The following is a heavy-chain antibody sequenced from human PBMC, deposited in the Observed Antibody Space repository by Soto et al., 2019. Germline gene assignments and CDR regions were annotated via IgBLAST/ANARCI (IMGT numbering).Heavy chain of an antibody. J-gene: IGHJ6*02. V-gene: IGHV1-69*04. CDR3: AREAVSYCSGGSCYLRSPYYYYYGMDV. Sequence: ASVKVSCKASGGTFSSYAISWVRQAPGQGLEWMGRIIPILGIANYAQKFQGRVTITADKSTSTAYMELSSLRSEDTAVYYCAREAVSYCSGGSCYLRSPYYYYYGMDVWGQGTTVTVSS. CDR2: IIPILGIA. CDR1: GGTFSSYA. D-gene: IGHD2-15*01.